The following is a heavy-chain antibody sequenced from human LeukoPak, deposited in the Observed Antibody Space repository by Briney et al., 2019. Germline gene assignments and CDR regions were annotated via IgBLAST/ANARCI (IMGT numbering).Heavy chain of an antibody. CDR3: ARVYYGSGNWFDP. CDR1: GFTFSDYY. D-gene: IGHD3-10*01. CDR2: ISSSGSTV. J-gene: IGHJ5*02. Sequence: GGSLRLSCAASGFTFSDYYMSWIRQAPGKGLEWVSYISSSGSTVYYADSVKGRFTISRDNAKNSLYLQMNSLRAEDTAAYYCARVYYGSGNWFDPWGQGTLVTVSS. V-gene: IGHV3-11*01.